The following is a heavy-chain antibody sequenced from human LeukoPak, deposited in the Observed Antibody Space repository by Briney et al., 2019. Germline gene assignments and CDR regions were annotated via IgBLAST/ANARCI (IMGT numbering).Heavy chain of an antibody. CDR1: GGSISSYY. Sequence: SETLSLTCTVSGGSISSYYWSWIRQPPGEGLEWIGYIYYSGSSGSTDYNPSLKSRVTISVDTSKNQFSLKLSSVTAADTAVYYCATLALLWGQGTLVTVSS. CDR2: IYYSGSSGST. J-gene: IGHJ4*02. V-gene: IGHV4-59*08. CDR3: ATLALL.